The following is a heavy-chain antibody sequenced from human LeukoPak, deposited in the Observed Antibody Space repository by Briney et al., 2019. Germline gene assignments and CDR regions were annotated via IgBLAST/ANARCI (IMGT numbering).Heavy chain of an antibody. Sequence: GSLRLSCAASGFTFSNYWMSWVRQAPGKGLEWVANIREDGSEKYYVDSVKGQSTISRDNAKNSLFLQMDSLRAEDTAVYYCAREERPGFDYWGQGTLVTVSS. V-gene: IGHV3-7*01. CDR2: IREDGSEK. CDR1: GFTFSNYW. D-gene: IGHD1-1*01. CDR3: AREERPGFDY. J-gene: IGHJ4*02.